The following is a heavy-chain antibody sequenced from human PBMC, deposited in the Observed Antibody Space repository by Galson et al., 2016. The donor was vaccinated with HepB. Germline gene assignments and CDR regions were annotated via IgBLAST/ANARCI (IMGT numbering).Heavy chain of an antibody. Sequence: SLRLSCEASGFTFSNFWMNWVRQAPGKGLEWVANIKQDGRATYYVDPVKGRFTISRDNAKSSVSLQMDSLRGDDTAVYYCGRAQWNPARGAAYFDHWGQGIMVTVSS. CDR3: GRAQWNPARGAAYFDH. V-gene: IGHV3-7*04. CDR2: IKQDGRAT. CDR1: GFTFSNFW. D-gene: IGHD1-1*01. J-gene: IGHJ4*02.